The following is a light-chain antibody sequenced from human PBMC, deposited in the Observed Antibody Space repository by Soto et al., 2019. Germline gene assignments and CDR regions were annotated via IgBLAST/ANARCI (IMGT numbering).Light chain of an antibody. V-gene: IGLV2-14*03. Sequence: QSVLTQPASVSGSPGQSIALSCNGTSSDIGTYDYVSWYQQHPGKAPKLMLFDVNHRPSGVSDRFFGSKSGNTASLTISGLQAEDEADYYCSSYTTSSPVIFGGGTKLTVL. J-gene: IGLJ2*01. CDR2: DVN. CDR1: SSDIGTYDY. CDR3: SSYTTSSPVI.